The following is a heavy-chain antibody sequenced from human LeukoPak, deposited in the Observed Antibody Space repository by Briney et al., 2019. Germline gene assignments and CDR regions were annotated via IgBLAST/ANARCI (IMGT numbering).Heavy chain of an antibody. CDR1: GFTFSSYA. D-gene: IGHD2-2*01. CDR3: ARVGGRTRYQQYYYYGMDV. V-gene: IGHV3-30-3*01. J-gene: IGHJ6*02. CDR2: ISYDGSNK. Sequence: GRSLRLSCAASGFTFSSYAMHWVRQAPGKGLEWVAVISYDGSNKYYADSVKGRFTISRDNSENTLYLQMNSLRAEDTAVYYCARVGGRTRYQQYYYYGMDVWGQGTTVTVSS.